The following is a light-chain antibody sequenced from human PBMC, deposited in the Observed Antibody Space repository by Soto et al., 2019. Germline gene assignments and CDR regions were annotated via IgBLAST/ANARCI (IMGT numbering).Light chain of an antibody. V-gene: IGKV3-15*01. Sequence: EVVMTKSPATLYVSPGERATRSCRASQSGNANLAWYQQKPCQPPRLLIHGASNRATGIPARFSGSGFGTEIILTIRSRQSEDCAVDYCHQYNTWLWTFGQGTKV. CDR1: QSGNAN. CDR3: HQYNTWLWT. J-gene: IGKJ1*01. CDR2: GAS.